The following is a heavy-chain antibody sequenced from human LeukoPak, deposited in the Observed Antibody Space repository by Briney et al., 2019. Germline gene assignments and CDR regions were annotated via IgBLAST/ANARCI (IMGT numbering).Heavy chain of an antibody. J-gene: IGHJ4*02. Sequence: GRSLRLSCAASGFTVDSNYMNWVRQAPGKGLEWVSVIYSSGNTYYADSVKGRFTISRDNSRNRLNLQMNSLRSEDTAIYYCARGGGYYGIDYWGQGTLVTVSS. V-gene: IGHV3-66*02. CDR1: GFTVDSNY. CDR2: IYSSGNT. CDR3: ARGGGYYGIDY. D-gene: IGHD1-26*01.